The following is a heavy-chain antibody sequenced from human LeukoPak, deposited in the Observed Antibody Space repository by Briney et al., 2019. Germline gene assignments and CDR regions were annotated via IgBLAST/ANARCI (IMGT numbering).Heavy chain of an antibody. CDR1: GCSVRRYF. V-gene: IGHV3-53*01. CDR2: IYPDGRT. J-gene: IGHJ3*02. Sequence: GGCLTVSCAASGCSVRRYFIRWVGQAAGRGLEGVSLIYPDGRTFHADSVRGRFTMSRDTSKNTLDLQMNSLRADDTAVYFCARDRHRYRGSNGDGDAFDIWGQGTKVTVSS. D-gene: IGHD5-12*01. CDR3: ARDRHRYRGSNGDGDAFDI.